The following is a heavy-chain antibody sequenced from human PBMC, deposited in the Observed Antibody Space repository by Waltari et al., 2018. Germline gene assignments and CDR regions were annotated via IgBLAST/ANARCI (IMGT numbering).Heavy chain of an antibody. D-gene: IGHD3-10*01. Sequence: EVQLVESGGGLVQPGGSLRLSYTASGFTFSSYGMTWVRQAPGKGLEWVSAIGGSTGSTNYADSVRGRFTISGDNSKDTLYLQMNSLRAEDTALYYCAKSGRSPWAFDIWGQGTMVTVSS. CDR3: AKSGRSPWAFDI. CDR2: IGGSTGST. CDR1: GFTFSSYG. J-gene: IGHJ3*02. V-gene: IGHV3-23*04.